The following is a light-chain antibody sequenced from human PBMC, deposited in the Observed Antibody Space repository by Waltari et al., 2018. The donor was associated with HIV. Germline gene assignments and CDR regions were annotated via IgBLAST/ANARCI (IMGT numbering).Light chain of an antibody. V-gene: IGLV1-47*01. CDR3: AAWDDSLSGSYV. J-gene: IGLJ1*01. CDR2: REN. Sequence: QSVLTQPPSASGTPGQRVIVSCSGSSFNIGRNFVSWYQQLPGTAPKVLIFRENQGPSGVPARFSGSESGASASLAISGLRSEDEADYYCAAWDDSLSGSYVFGPGTKVTVL. CDR1: SFNIGRNF.